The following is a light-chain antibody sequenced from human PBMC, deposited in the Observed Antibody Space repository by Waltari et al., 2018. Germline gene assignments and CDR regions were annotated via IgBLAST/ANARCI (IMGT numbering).Light chain of an antibody. J-gene: IGLJ1*01. CDR2: EVS. CDR1: SSAVGRHNY. V-gene: IGLV2-14*01. CDR3: SSYTSSNTLDYV. Sequence: QSALTQPASVSGSPGQSITISCTGTSSAVGRHNYVSWYQQRPGKAPKLVISEVSNRPSGVSNRFSASKSGNTASLTISGLQAEDEADYYCSSYTSSNTLDYVFGTGTKVTVL.